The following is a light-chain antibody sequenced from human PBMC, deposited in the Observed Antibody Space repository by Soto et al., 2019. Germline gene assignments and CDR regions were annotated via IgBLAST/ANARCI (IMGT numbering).Light chain of an antibody. V-gene: IGLV2-14*01. J-gene: IGLJ2*01. CDR2: EVS. CDR3: SSYTGSTTLGV. Sequence: QSALTQPASVSGSPGQSITISCTGTSSDVGGYNYVSWYQQHPGKAPKLMIYEVSNWPSGVSNRFSGSKSGNTASLTISGLQAEDEADYYCSSYTGSTTLGVFGGGTKLTVL. CDR1: SSDVGGYNY.